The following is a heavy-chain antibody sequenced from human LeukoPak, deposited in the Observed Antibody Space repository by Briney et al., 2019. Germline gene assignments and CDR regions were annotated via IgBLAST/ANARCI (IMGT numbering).Heavy chain of an antibody. CDR2: INHSGST. D-gene: IGHD3-22*01. CDR1: GGSFSGYY. J-gene: IGHJ4*02. V-gene: IGHV4-34*01. CDR3: ARGNTMIVVVLDY. Sequence: SETLSLTCAVYGGSFSGYYWSWIRQPPGKGLEWTGEINHSGSTNYNPSLKSRVTISVDTSKNQFSLKLSSVTAADTAVYYCARGNTMIVVVLDYWGQGTLVTVSS.